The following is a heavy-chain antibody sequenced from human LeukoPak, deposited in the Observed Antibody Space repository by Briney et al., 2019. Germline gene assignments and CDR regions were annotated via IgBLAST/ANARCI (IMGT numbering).Heavy chain of an antibody. D-gene: IGHD3-10*01. CDR2: IYSGGST. CDR1: GFTVSSNY. J-gene: IGHJ6*02. Sequence: GGSLRLSCAASGFTVSSNYMSWVRQAPGKGLEWVSVIYSGGSTYYADSVKGRFTISRDNSKNTLYLQMNSLRAEDTAVYYCARDGITMVRGVTAFYYGMDVWGQGTTVTVSS. CDR3: ARDGITMVRGVTAFYYGMDV. V-gene: IGHV3-66*01.